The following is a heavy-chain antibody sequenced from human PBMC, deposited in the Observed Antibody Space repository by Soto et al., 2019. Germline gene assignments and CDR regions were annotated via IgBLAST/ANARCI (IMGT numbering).Heavy chain of an antibody. J-gene: IGHJ4*02. Sequence: SETLSLTCTVSGGSISSYYWSWIRQPPGKGLEWIGYIYYSGGTDYNPSLKSRVTISIDTSKNQFSLKVTSMTAADTAVYYCARERREEIHDGYDIDYWGQGTLVTVSS. CDR1: GGSISSYY. CDR2: IYYSGGT. D-gene: IGHD5-12*01. V-gene: IGHV4-59*12. CDR3: ARERREEIHDGYDIDY.